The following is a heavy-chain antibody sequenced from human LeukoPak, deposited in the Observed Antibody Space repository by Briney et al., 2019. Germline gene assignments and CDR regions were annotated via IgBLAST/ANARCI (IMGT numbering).Heavy chain of an antibody. D-gene: IGHD3-16*01. J-gene: IGHJ4*02. CDR3: ARVGAPGGLRPYHYYY. CDR1: GYIFSDYL. V-gene: IGHV1-2*02. Sequence: ASVKVSCKAPGYIFSDYLIHWVRQAPGGGLECLGWIDPASRITNQPQKFQGRITVTRDTSASTVYMDLTGLTTDDTALYYCARVGAPGGLRPYHYYYWGQGTLVTVSS. CDR2: IDPASRIT.